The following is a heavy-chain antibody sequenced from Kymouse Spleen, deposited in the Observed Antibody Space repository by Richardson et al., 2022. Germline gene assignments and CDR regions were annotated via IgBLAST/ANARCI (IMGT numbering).Heavy chain of an antibody. J-gene: IGHJ6*02. Sequence: QVQLVESGGGVVQPGRSLRLSCAASGFTFSSYGMHWVRQAPGKGLEWVAVIWYDGSNKYYADSVKGRFTISRDNSKNTLYLQMNSLRAEDTAVYYCARDRGYYGSGSPYYYGMDVWGQGTTVTVSS. D-gene: IGHD3-10*01. CDR2: IWYDGSNK. CDR3: ARDRGYYGSGSPYYYGMDV. V-gene: IGHV3-33*01. CDR1: GFTFSSYG.